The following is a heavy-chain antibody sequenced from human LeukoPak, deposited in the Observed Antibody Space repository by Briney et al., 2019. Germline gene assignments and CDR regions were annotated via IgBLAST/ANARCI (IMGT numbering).Heavy chain of an antibody. CDR1: GFTFSSYA. D-gene: IGHD3-22*01. V-gene: IGHV3-23*01. CDR2: ISDSGGST. J-gene: IGHJ4*02. CDR3: VRGFSFDY. Sequence: GGSLRVSCAASGFTFSSYAMTWVRQAPGKGLEWVSAISDSGGSTYYADSVKGRFTISRDNSKHTLYLQMNSLRAEDTAVYYCVRGFSFDYLGQGTLVTVSS.